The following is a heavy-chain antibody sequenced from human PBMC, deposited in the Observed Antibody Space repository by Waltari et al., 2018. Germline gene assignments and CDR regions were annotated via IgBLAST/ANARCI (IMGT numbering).Heavy chain of an antibody. V-gene: IGHV1-8*02. CDR2: MNPNNGDR. J-gene: IGHJ5*02. CDR3: AKGRDVNAGYDYNWFDT. Sequence: QVQLVQSGAEVMKPGASVKVSCQDSGYTFFTYAINGVRQAPGQGLEWMGWMNPNNGDRAYAQKFQGRVTMTRDTSINTAYMELSSLTSEDTALYYCAKGRDVNAGYDYNWFDTWGQGTLVTVSS. CDR1: GYTFFTYA. D-gene: IGHD5-12*01.